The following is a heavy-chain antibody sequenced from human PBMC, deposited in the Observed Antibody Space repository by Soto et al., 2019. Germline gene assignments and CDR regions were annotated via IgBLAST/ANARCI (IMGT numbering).Heavy chain of an antibody. CDR2: ISGSGGST. V-gene: IGHV3-23*01. Sequence: PGGSLRLSCAASGFTFSSYAMSWVRQAPGKGLEWVSAISGSGGSTYYADSVKGRFTISRDNSKNTLYLQMNSLRAEDTAVYYCAKDESVAAGTFKGPIDYWGQGTLVTVSS. D-gene: IGHD6-13*01. J-gene: IGHJ4*02. CDR1: GFTFSSYA. CDR3: AKDESVAAGTFKGPIDY.